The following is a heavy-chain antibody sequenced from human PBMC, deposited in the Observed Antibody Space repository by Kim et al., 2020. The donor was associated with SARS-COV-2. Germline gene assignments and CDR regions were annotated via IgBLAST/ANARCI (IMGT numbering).Heavy chain of an antibody. CDR2: ISESGFI. V-gene: IGHV3-48*03. CDR1: GFTFSRYE. J-gene: IGHJ4*02. CDR3: ARDTYGDADFDY. Sequence: GGSLRLSCAASGFTFSRYEINWVRQAPGKGLEWVSYISESGFISYADSVKGRFTISRDNAKNSAYLQMSRLRAVDTGIYYFARDTYGDADFDYWGQGTLV. D-gene: IGHD4-17*01.